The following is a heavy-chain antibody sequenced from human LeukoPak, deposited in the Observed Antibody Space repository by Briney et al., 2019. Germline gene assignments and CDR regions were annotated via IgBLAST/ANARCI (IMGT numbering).Heavy chain of an antibody. V-gene: IGHV3-23*01. CDR2: ISSGNST. J-gene: IGHJ4*02. CDR1: KFTFTSYA. D-gene: IGHD6-19*01. Sequence: PGGSLRLSCAASKFTFTSYAMTWVRQAPGKGLEWVSTISSGNSTYYSDSVKGRFTISRDNSKNTLYLQMKSMRAEDTAVYYCAKRLGLQQWPNIAFDYWGQGTLVTVSS. CDR3: AKRLGLQQWPNIAFDY.